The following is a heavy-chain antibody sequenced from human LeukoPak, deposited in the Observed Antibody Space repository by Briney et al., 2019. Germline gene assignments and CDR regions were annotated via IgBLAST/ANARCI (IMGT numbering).Heavy chain of an antibody. CDR1: GFTFSSYS. Sequence: GGSLRLSCAASGFTFSSYSMNWVRQAPGKGLEWVSYISSGSTVLYTDSVKGRFTMSRDNAKNSLYLQMNSLRAEDTALYYCSKDPNGDCIGAFDMWGPGTLVTVSS. CDR3: SKDPNGDCIGAFDM. CDR2: ISSGSTV. J-gene: IGHJ3*02. V-gene: IGHV3-48*04. D-gene: IGHD4-17*01.